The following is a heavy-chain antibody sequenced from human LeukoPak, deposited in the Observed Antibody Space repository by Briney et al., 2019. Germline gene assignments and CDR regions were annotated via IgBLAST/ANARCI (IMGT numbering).Heavy chain of an antibody. J-gene: IGHJ4*02. CDR1: GFTFSSYS. D-gene: IGHD6-19*01. CDR2: ISSSSRYI. CDR3: ARAPTFSGWFDY. Sequence: KAGGSLRLSFAASGFTFSSYSMDWVRQAPGKGREWVSSISSSSRYIYYAYSVKGRFTISRDNAKHSLYLQMNSLRVEDTAVYYCARAPTFSGWFDYWGQGTLVTVSS. V-gene: IGHV3-21*01.